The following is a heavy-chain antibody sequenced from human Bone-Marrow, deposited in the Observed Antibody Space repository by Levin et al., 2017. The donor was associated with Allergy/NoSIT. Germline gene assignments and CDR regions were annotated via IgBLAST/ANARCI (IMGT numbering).Heavy chain of an antibody. V-gene: IGHV3-49*03. CDR3: ARGYSYGFPSYYFDV. Sequence: GGSLRLSCTASGFSFGDYAVSWFRQAPGKGLEWVGFIRSQIYDGTTEYAASVRGRFTISRDDSKNIAYLQLNSLKTEDTAVFYCARGYSYGFPSYYFDVWGQGTLVAVSS. J-gene: IGHJ4*02. CDR1: GFSFGDYA. CDR2: IRSQIYDGTT. D-gene: IGHD5-18*01.